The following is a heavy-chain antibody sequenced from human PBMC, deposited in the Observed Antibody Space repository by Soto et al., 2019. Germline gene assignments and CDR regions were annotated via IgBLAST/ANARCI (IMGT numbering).Heavy chain of an antibody. Sequence: AVGSLRLSCTAAGFTFRSYGMHWVRQAPGKGLEWVAAISGDGSNQIYADSVKGRFTFSRDNSRDTLYLQMNSLRAEDTAIYYCAKDPAGSTLGFFEAWGQGTMVTVSS. V-gene: IGHV3-30*18. D-gene: IGHD3-10*01. CDR1: GFTFRSYG. J-gene: IGHJ3*01. CDR3: AKDPAGSTLGFFEA. CDR2: ISGDGSNQ.